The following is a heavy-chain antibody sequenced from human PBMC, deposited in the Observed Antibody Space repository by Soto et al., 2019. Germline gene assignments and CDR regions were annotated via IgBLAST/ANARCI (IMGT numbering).Heavy chain of an antibody. CDR3: ARERFSGASQRDWYFDL. V-gene: IGHV4-31*03. Sequence: QVQLQESGPGLVKPSQTLSLTCTVSGGSISSGGYYWSWIRQHPGKGLEWIGYIYYSGSTYYNPSLQSRVTRSVATSKNQFSRKLSSVTAADTAVYYCARERFSGASQRDWYFDLWGRGTLVTVSS. CDR2: IYYSGST. D-gene: IGHD3-3*01. CDR1: GGSISSGGYY. J-gene: IGHJ2*01.